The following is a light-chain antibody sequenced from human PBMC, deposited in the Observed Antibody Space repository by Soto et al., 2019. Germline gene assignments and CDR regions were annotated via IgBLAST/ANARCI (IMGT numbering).Light chain of an antibody. CDR1: SSDVGGYNY. CDR2: DVS. J-gene: IGLJ2*01. CDR3: SSYTSSSTLVL. Sequence: QSALTQPASVSGSLGQSITISCTGTSSDVGGYNYVSWYQQHPGKAPKLMIYDVSNRPSGVSNRFSGSKSGNTASLTISGLQAEDDDDYYCSSYTSSSTLVLFGGGTKLTVL. V-gene: IGLV2-14*01.